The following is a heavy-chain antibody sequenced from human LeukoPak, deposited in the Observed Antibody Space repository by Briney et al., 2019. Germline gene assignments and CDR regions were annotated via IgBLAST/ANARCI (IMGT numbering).Heavy chain of an antibody. D-gene: IGHD3-22*01. J-gene: IGHJ4*02. CDR1: EFPFTRFY. Sequence: GGSLRLSCAVSEFPFTRFYMSWIRQAPGKGLEWISYIGLSGSPLDYADSVRGRFTISRDNAKNSLYLEMNSLRAEDTAVYYCARKDFSSGSFSYWGQGTLVTVSS. V-gene: IGHV3-11*04. CDR3: ARKDFSSGSFSY. CDR2: IGLSGSPL.